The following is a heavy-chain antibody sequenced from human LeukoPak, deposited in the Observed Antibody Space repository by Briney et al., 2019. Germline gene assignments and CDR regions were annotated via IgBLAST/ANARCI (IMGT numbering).Heavy chain of an antibody. D-gene: IGHD3-3*01. J-gene: IGHJ5*02. CDR2: IIPIFGTA. Sequence: GSSVKVSCKASGGTFSSYAISWVRQAPGQGLEWMGGIIPIFGTANYAQKFQGRVTITADESTSTAYMELSSLRSEDTAVYYCAREVSSYDSWSGYYSLNWFDPWGQGTLVTVSS. V-gene: IGHV1-69*01. CDR3: AREVSSYDSWSGYYSLNWFDP. CDR1: GGTFSSYA.